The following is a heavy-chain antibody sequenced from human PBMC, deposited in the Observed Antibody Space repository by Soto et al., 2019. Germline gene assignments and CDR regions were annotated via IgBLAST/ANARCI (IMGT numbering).Heavy chain of an antibody. CDR1: GFTFSRYY. J-gene: IGHJ4*02. D-gene: IGHD1-1*01. V-gene: IGHV3-11*06. CDR2: ISSAGDYT. CDR3: VRANWNVDY. Sequence: QVQLVESGGDVVKPGGSLRLSCAASGFTFSRYYMTWVRQAPGEGLEWISYISSAGDYTDYADSVKGRFTISRDNTRDSLFLQMNSLRVEATAVYYCVRANWNVDYWGRGTRVTVSS.